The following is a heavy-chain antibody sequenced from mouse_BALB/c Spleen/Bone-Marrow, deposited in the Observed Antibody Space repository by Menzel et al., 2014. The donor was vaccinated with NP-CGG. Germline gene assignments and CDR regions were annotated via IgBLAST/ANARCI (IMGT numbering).Heavy chain of an antibody. J-gene: IGHJ1*01. CDR3: ARRYDGYYGYFDV. CDR1: GYSITSDYA. V-gene: IGHV3-2*02. Sequence: EVKLVESGPGLVKPSQSLSLTCTVTGYSITSDYARNWIRQFPGNKLEWMGYISYSGSTSYNPSLKSRISITRDTSKNQFFLQLNSVTTEDTATYYCARRYDGYYGYFDVWGAGTTVTVSS. D-gene: IGHD2-3*01. CDR2: ISYSGST.